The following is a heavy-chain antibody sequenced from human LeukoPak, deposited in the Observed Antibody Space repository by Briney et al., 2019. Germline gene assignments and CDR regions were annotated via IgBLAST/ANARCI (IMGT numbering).Heavy chain of an antibody. D-gene: IGHD3-10*01. J-gene: IGHJ4*02. CDR3: KSNYYGSGSLDY. V-gene: IGHV4-59*08. CDR1: GGSISSYC. Sequence: SETLSLTCTVSGGSISSYCWSWIRQPPGKGLELIGYIYYSGSTNYNPSLKSRVTISIDTTKNQFSLRLNSVPATDTSVYYCKSNYYGSGSLDYWGQGNLVTVSS. CDR2: IYYSGST.